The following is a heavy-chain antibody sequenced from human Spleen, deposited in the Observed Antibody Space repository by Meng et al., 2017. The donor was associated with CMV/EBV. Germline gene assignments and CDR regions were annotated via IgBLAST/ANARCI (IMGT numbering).Heavy chain of an antibody. D-gene: IGHD3-10*01. CDR2: ISPGGTTM. CDR1: GFAFSNYE. J-gene: IGHJ4*02. CDR3: ARGIWFGELIDY. Sequence: GESLKISCAASGFAFSNYEMAWVRQGPGKGLEWVSYISPGGTTMYYADSVRGRFTISRDNAKKSLYLQMNSLRVEDTAVYYCARGIWFGELIDYWGQGTLVTV. V-gene: IGHV3-48*03.